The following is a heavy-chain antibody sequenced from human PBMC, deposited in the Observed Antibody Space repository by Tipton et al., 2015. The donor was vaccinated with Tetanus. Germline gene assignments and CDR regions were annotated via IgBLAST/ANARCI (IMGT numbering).Heavy chain of an antibody. CDR1: GGSISPYY. CDR3: ARDGYSSGYFDY. D-gene: IGHD3-22*01. V-gene: IGHV3-66*01. CDR2: IYSGGTT. J-gene: IGHJ4*02. Sequence: LSLTCTVSGGSISPYYWSWIRQPPGKGLEWVSVIYSGGTTYYAGSVKDRFTISRDISKNTVDLQMNSLRVEDTAVYFCARDGYSSGYFDYWGQGSLVTVSS.